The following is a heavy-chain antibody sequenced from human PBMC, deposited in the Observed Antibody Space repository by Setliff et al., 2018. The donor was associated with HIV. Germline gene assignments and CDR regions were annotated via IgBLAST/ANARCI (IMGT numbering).Heavy chain of an antibody. J-gene: IGHJ4*02. Sequence: SVKVSCKASGGTFSSHAISWVRQAPGQGLEWMGGIITMFGTANYAQKFQGRVTITADESTSTAYMELSSLRSEDTAVYYCARGGDSTRYYYRGEDFIGAYWGQGTLVTV. CDR1: GGTFSSHA. V-gene: IGHV1-69*13. CDR3: ARGGDSTRYYYRGEDFIGAY. CDR2: IITMFGTA. D-gene: IGHD3-22*01.